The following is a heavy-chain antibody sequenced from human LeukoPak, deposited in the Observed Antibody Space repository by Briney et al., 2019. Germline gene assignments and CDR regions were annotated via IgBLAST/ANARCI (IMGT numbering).Heavy chain of an antibody. D-gene: IGHD1-20*01. CDR3: ARGGITGTTGAFDI. CDR2: IYHSGST. J-gene: IGHJ3*02. V-gene: IGHV4-4*02. CDR1: GGSISSSNW. Sequence: SGTLSLTCAVSGGSISSSNWWSWVRHPPGKGLEWSGEIYHSGSTNYNPSLKSRVTISVDKSKNQFSLKLSSVTAADTAVYYCARGGITGTTGAFDIWGQGTMVTVSS.